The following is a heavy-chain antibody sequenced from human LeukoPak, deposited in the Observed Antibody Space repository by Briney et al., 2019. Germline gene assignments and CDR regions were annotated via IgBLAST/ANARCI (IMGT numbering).Heavy chain of an antibody. CDR3: AREDTAMAHIHYFDY. V-gene: IGHV1-69*04. J-gene: IGHJ4*02. CDR1: GGTFSSYA. Sequence: SVKVSCKASGGTFSSYAISWVRQAPGQGLEWMGRIIPILGIANYAQKFHGRVTITADKSTSTAYMELSSLRSEDTAVYYCAREDTAMAHIHYFDYWGQGTLVTVSS. D-gene: IGHD5-18*01. CDR2: IIPILGIA.